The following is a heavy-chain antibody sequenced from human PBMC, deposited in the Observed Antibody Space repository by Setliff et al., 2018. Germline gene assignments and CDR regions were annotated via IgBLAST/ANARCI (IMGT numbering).Heavy chain of an antibody. CDR3: ARAVDSSGYFPYWYFDL. D-gene: IGHD3-22*01. J-gene: IGHJ2*01. Sequence: SETLSLTCIVSGGSISSATSYWNWIRQPAGKELEWIGRIYAIRSTNSNPSLRSRLTMSVDTSKSQFSLNLTSVTAADTAVYFCARAVDSSGYFPYWYFDLWGRGALVTVSS. CDR2: IYAIRST. V-gene: IGHV4-61*02. CDR1: GGSISSATSY.